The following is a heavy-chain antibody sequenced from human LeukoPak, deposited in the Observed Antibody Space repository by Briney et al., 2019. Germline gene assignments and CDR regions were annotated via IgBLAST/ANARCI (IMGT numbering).Heavy chain of an antibody. CDR3: ARGVVAGTNYFDY. CDR2: ISYDGSNK. D-gene: IGHD6-19*01. V-gene: IGHV3-30*04. Sequence: GGSLRLSCAASGFTFSSYAMHWVRQAPGKGLEWVAVISYDGSNKYYADSVKGRFTISRDNSKNTLYLQMNSLRAEDTAVYYCARGVVAGTNYFDYWGQGTLVTVSS. CDR1: GFTFSSYA. J-gene: IGHJ4*02.